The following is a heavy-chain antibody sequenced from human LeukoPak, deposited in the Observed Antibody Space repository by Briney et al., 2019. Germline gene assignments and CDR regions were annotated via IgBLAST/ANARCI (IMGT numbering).Heavy chain of an antibody. J-gene: IGHJ4*02. V-gene: IGHV4-38-2*02. D-gene: IGHD6-13*01. Sequence: SETLPLTCTVSGYSISSGYYWGWIRQPPGKGLEWIGSIYHSGSTYYNPSLKSRVTISVDTSKNQFSLKLSSVTAADTAVYYCAREGLAAAGTSYYFDYWGQGTLVTVSS. CDR2: IYHSGST. CDR1: GYSISSGYY. CDR3: AREGLAAAGTSYYFDY.